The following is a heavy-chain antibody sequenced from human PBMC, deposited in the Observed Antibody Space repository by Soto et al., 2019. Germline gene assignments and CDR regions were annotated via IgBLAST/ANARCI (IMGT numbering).Heavy chain of an antibody. J-gene: IGHJ5*02. V-gene: IGHV4-59*12. CDR1: GGSISSYY. D-gene: IGHD1-26*01. CDR3: ARDPGQVGANEYNWFDP. CDR2: VYYNGVT. Sequence: PSETLSLTCTISGGSISSYYWSWIRQSPGKGLEWIGYVYYNGVTKYNPSLKSRVTISVDTSKNQFSLKLSSVTAADTAVYYCARDPGQVGANEYNWFDPWGQGTLVTVSS.